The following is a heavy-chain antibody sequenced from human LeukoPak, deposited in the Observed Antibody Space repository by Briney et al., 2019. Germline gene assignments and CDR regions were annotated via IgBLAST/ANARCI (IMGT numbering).Heavy chain of an antibody. D-gene: IGHD6-19*01. J-gene: IGHJ4*02. CDR2: ISYDGSSK. V-gene: IGHV3-30*03. Sequence: PGRSLSLSCAASGFTFSSYGMHWVRQAPGKGLEWVALISYDGSSKYYADSVTGRFTISRDNSRNTLYLQMNSLRAEDTAVYYCARSYSSGWYAQGNGLIDYWGQGTLVTVSS. CDR3: ARSYSSGWYAQGNGLIDY. CDR1: GFTFSSYG.